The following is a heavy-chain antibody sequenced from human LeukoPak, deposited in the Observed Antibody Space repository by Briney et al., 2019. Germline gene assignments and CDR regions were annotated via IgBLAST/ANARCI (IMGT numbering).Heavy chain of an antibody. V-gene: IGHV3-30*03. D-gene: IGHD3-22*01. CDR3: ARDRGYYYDSSGYPDY. CDR2: ISYDGSNK. CDR1: GFTFSSYS. Sequence: GGSLRLSCAASGFTFSSYSMNWVRQAPGKGLEWVAVISYDGSNKYYADSVKGRFTISRDNSKNTLYLQMNSLRAEDTAVYYCARDRGYYYDSSGYPDYWGQGTLVTVSS. J-gene: IGHJ4*02.